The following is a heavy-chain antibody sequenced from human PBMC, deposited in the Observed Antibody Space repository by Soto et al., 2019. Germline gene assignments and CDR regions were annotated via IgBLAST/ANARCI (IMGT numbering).Heavy chain of an antibody. Sequence: QVQLVESGGGVVQPGRSLRLSCAASGFTLSRYGMHWVRQAPGKGLEWVAVISFEGNTQYYADSVKGRFTISRENSKDILSMQIHSLRAEDTAVYYCARGAEHQLLSRDYFYGMDVWGQGTTVSVSS. V-gene: IGHV3-30*13. CDR3: ARGAEHQLLSRDYFYGMDV. J-gene: IGHJ6*02. D-gene: IGHD1-1*01. CDR2: ISFEGNTQ. CDR1: GFTLSRYG.